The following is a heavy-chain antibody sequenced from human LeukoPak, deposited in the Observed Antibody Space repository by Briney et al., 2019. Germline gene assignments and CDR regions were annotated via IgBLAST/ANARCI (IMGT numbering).Heavy chain of an antibody. CDR2: IYSGGST. CDR3: AAWGLMVTYGMDV. D-gene: IGHD2-8*01. J-gene: IGHJ6*02. Sequence: GGSLRLSCAASGFAVSSNYMSWVRQAPGKGLEWVSVIYSGGSTYYADSVKGRFTISRDNSKNTLYLQMNSLRAEDTAVYYCAAWGLMVTYGMDVWGQGTTVTVSS. CDR1: GFAVSSNY. V-gene: IGHV3-53*01.